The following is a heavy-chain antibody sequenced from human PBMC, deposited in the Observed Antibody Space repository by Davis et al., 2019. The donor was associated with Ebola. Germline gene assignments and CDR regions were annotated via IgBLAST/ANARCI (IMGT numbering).Heavy chain of an antibody. Sequence: ASVKVSCKASGYTFTSYYMHWVRQAPGQSPEWRGWISAYTGKTDYAQKVQDRVTMTTDISTTTAYMELRSLTSDDTAVYYCARDGLFSPGYYYGMDIWGKGTTVTVSS. J-gene: IGHJ6*04. CDR3: ARDGLFSPGYYYGMDI. CDR1: GYTFTSYY. V-gene: IGHV1-18*04. D-gene: IGHD1-1*01. CDR2: ISAYTGKT.